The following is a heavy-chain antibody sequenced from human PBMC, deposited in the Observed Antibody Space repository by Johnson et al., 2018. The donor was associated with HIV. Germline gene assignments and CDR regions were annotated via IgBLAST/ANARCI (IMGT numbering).Heavy chain of an antibody. CDR3: AREGIWDCSGGSCYGAFDI. CDR2: LYSDCGT. CDR1: GFTVSSNY. Sequence: VESGGGLVQPGGSLRLSCAASGFTVSSNYMSWVRPAPGKGLEWVSVLYSDCGTYYADSVQGRVTISRDTYKNTMYLQMNSLRADDTAVYYCAREGIWDCSGGSCYGAFDIWGQGTMVTVSS. J-gene: IGHJ3*02. D-gene: IGHD2-15*01. V-gene: IGHV3-66*02.